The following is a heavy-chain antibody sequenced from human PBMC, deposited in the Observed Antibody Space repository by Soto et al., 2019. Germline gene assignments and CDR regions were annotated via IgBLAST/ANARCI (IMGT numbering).Heavy chain of an antibody. Sequence: GGSLRLSCAASGFTFSSYSMSWGRQAPGGGLEWVSAISGSGGSTHYADSVKGRFTISRDNSKNTLYLQMNSLRAEDTAVYYCAKDRPLWYDYYYGMDVWGQGTTVTVSS. D-gene: IGHD3-10*01. V-gene: IGHV3-23*01. CDR1: GFTFSSYS. CDR2: ISGSGGST. CDR3: AKDRPLWYDYYYGMDV. J-gene: IGHJ6*02.